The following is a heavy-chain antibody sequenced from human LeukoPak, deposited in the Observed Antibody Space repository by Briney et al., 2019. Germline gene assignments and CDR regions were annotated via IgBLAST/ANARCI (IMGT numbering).Heavy chain of an antibody. D-gene: IGHD6-6*01. CDR1: GFTFSSYT. V-gene: IGHV3-21*01. CDR2: LSSGSTYI. CDR3: ARGRYSSSSEFDY. Sequence: PGGSLRLSCAASGFTFSSYTMNWVRQAPGKGLEWVSSLSSGSTYIYYADSVKGRFTISRDNAKNSLYLQMNSLRAEDTAVYYCARGRYSSSSEFDYWGQGTLVTVSS. J-gene: IGHJ4*02.